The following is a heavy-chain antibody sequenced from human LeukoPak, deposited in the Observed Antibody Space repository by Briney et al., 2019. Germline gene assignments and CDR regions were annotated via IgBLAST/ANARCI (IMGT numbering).Heavy chain of an antibody. Sequence: GGSLRLSCEASGFTFSSYSMNWVRQAPGKGLEWVSYISFSSATIHYADSVKGRFTISRDNSKNTLDLQMNSLRAEDTSVYYCAKDRRAGSYDYWGQGTLVTVSS. CDR1: GFTFSSYS. J-gene: IGHJ4*02. V-gene: IGHV3-48*01. CDR2: ISFSSATI. CDR3: AKDRRAGSYDY. D-gene: IGHD3-10*01.